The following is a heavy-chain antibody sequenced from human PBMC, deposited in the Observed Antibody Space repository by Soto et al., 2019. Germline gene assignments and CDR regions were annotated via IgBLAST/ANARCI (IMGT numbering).Heavy chain of an antibody. D-gene: IGHD5-12*01. CDR1: GGSVSSPNYF. CDR3: ARGAMSADDKSAWFDP. CDR2: IFYNGRT. J-gene: IGHJ5*02. V-gene: IGHV4-39*01. Sequence: QVPLQDSGPGLVKPSETLSLTCSVSGGSVSSPNYFWVWVRRAPGKGPEWIGNIFYNGRTDYNPSLQSRVTISVDTSKNMFSLQLGSATAAETAVYYCARGAMSADDKSAWFDPWSHGTLVTVSS.